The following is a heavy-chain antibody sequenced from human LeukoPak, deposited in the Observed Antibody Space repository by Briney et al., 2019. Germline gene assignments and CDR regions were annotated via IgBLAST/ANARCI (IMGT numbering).Heavy chain of an antibody. D-gene: IGHD3-3*02. CDR2: IYHSAST. Sequence: SETLSLTCTVSGYSISSGYYWGWIRQPPGKGLEWIGSIYHSASTYYNPSLKSRVTISVDTSKNQFSLKLSSVTAADTAVYYCAEVLHFWDGSPPGDGWGKGTTVTGSS. CDR1: GYSISSGYY. CDR3: AEVLHFWDGSPPGDG. J-gene: IGHJ6*01. V-gene: IGHV4-38-2*02.